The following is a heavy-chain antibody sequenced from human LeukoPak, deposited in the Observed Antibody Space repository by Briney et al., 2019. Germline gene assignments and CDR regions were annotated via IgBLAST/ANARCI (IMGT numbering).Heavy chain of an antibody. V-gene: IGHV1-2*06. D-gene: IGHD3-3*01. Sequence: ASVRVSCKASGYTFTGYYMHWVRQAPGQGLEWMGRINPNSGGTNYAQKFQGRVTMTRDTSISTAYMELSRLRSDDTAVYYCARGGIFGVALYYFDYWGQGTLVTVS. CDR3: ARGGIFGVALYYFDY. J-gene: IGHJ4*02. CDR2: INPNSGGT. CDR1: GYTFTGYY.